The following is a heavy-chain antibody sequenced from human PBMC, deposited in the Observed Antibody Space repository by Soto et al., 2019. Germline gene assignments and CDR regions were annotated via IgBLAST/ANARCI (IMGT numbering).Heavy chain of an antibody. V-gene: IGHV4-34*01. J-gene: IGHJ4*02. D-gene: IGHD6-19*01. CDR2: INHSGST. CDR3: ARAGKEGSRGWFDY. Sequence: QVQLQQWGAGLLKPSETLSLTCAVYGGSFSGYYWSWIRQPPGKGLEWIGEINHSGSTNYNPSLKSRVTISVDTSKNQFSLKLGSVTAADTAVYYCARAGKEGSRGWFDYWGQGTLVTVSS. CDR1: GGSFSGYY.